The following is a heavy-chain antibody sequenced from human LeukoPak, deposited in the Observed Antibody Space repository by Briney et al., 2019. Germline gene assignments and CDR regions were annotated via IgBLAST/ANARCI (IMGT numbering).Heavy chain of an antibody. V-gene: IGHV4-38-2*02. Sequence: SETLSLTCTVSNYSISSGYYWAWIRQPPGKGLEWIGNIYHSGNTYYNPSLKSRVSLSVDTSENQFSLKLSPVTAADTAVYYCAGTYSLYDPFDIWGQGTMVTVSS. J-gene: IGHJ3*02. CDR1: NYSISSGYY. D-gene: IGHD6-13*01. CDR2: IYHSGNT. CDR3: AGTYSLYDPFDI.